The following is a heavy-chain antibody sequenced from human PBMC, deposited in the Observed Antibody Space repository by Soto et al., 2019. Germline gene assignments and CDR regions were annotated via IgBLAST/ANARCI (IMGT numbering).Heavy chain of an antibody. J-gene: IGHJ5*02. CDR3: ATSNTACPGCYS. D-gene: IGHD3-10*01. CDR1: GVSVSSGY. Sequence: SETLSLTCIVSGVSVSSGYCTWIRQSPGKGLEWIGYISHSGLRHYRASLQSRLTMSVETSKNQFSLNLTSVTAADTAIYYCATSNTACPGCYSWGQGTLVTVSS. V-gene: IGHV4-59*02. CDR2: ISHSGLR.